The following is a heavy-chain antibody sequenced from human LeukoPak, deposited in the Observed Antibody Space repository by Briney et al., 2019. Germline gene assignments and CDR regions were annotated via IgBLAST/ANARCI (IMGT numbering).Heavy chain of an antibody. CDR1: GFTFSSYA. V-gene: IGHV3-23*01. J-gene: IGHJ1*01. CDR2: ISGSGGST. D-gene: IGHD3-22*01. Sequence: GGSLRLSCAASGFTFSSYAMSWVRQAPGKGLEWVSAISGSGGSTYYADSVKGRFTMSRDNSKNTLYLQMNSLRAEDTAVYYCAKDPYDNFFQHWGQGTLVTVSS. CDR3: AKDPYDNFFQH.